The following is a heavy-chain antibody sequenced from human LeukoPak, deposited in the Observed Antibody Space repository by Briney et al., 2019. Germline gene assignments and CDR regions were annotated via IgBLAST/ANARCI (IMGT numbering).Heavy chain of an antibody. CDR3: AKEGDYYGSGSYRDGFDI. J-gene: IGHJ3*02. V-gene: IGHV3-30*02. D-gene: IGHD3-10*01. CDR2: IRYDGINK. Sequence: GGSLRLSCAASGFTFSTHGMHWVRQAPGKGLAWVAFIRYDGINKYYADSVKGRFTISRDSFKNTLYLQMNSLRPEDTAVYYCAKEGDYYGSGSYRDGFDIWGQGTRATVSS. CDR1: GFTFSTHG.